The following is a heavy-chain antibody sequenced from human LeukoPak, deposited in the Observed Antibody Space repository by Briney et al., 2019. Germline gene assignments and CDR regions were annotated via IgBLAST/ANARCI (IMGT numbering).Heavy chain of an antibody. CDR3: ARVPGGYSYDFDY. V-gene: IGHV1-69*04. J-gene: IGHJ4*02. D-gene: IGHD5-18*01. CDR1: GGTFSSYA. Sequence: GASVKVSCKASGGTFSSYAISRVRQAPRQGLEWMGRIIPILGIANYAQKFQGRVTITADKSTSTAYMELSSLRSEDTAVYYCARVPGGYSYDFDYWGQGTLVTVSS. CDR2: IIPILGIA.